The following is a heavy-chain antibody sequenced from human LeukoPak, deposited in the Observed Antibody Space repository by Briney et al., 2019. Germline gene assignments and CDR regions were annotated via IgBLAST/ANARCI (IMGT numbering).Heavy chain of an antibody. D-gene: IGHD5-18*01. Sequence: SETLSLTCAVYGGSFSGYYWSWIRQPPGKGLEWIGEINHSGSTNYNPSLKSRVTISVDTSKNQFSLKLSSVTAADMAVYYCARDSRYSSVYWGQGTLVTVSS. CDR3: ARDSRYSSVY. J-gene: IGHJ4*02. CDR2: INHSGST. CDR1: GGSFSGYY. V-gene: IGHV4-34*01.